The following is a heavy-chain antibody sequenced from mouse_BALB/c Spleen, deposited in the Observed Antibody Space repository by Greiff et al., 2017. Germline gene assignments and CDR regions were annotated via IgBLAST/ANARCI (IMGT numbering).Heavy chain of an antibody. CDR1: GFTFSSYA. J-gene: IGHJ2*01. CDR3: ARYDYDEKDYFDY. CDR2: ISSGGST. D-gene: IGHD2-4*01. Sequence: DVKLVESGGGLVKPGGSLKLSCAASGFTFSSYAMSCVRQTPEKRLEWVASISSGGSTYYPDSVKGRFTISRDNARNILYLQMSSLRSEDTAMYYCARYDYDEKDYFDYWGQGTTLTVSS. V-gene: IGHV5-6-5*01.